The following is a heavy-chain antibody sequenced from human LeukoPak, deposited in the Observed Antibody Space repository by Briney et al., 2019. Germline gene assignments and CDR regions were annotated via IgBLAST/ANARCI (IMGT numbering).Heavy chain of an antibody. CDR3: ARDYDSGRGANGMDV. J-gene: IGHJ6*02. Sequence: PGGSLRLSCSASGXTFSTYSMNWVRQAPGKGQEWVSSIRSSSSYIYYADSVGGRFTISRDNAKNSLYLQMNSLRAEDTAVYYCARDYDSGRGANGMDVWGQGTTVTVSS. CDR1: GXTFSTYS. V-gene: IGHV3-21*01. D-gene: IGHD3-10*01. CDR2: IRSSSSYI.